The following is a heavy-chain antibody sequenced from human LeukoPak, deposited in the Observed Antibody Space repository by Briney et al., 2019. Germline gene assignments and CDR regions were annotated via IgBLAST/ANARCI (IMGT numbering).Heavy chain of an antibody. J-gene: IGHJ6*03. Sequence: GGSLRLSCAASGFTFSNYAMNWVRQAPGKGLEWVANIKQDGSEKYYVDSVKGRFTISRDNAKNSLYLQMNSLRAEDTAVYYCAREHYFYYLDAWGKGTTVAVSS. CDR1: GFTFSNYA. V-gene: IGHV3-7*01. CDR3: AREHYFYYLDA. CDR2: IKQDGSEK.